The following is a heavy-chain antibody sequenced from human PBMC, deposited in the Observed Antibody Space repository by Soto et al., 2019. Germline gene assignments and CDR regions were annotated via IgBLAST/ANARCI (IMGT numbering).Heavy chain of an antibody. Sequence: SETLSLTCTVSGGSISSSSYYWGWIRQPPGKGLEWIGSIYYSGSTYYNPSLKSRVTISVDTSKNQFSLKLSSVTAADTAVYYCASTIAVAGTRHFQHWGQGTLVTVSS. D-gene: IGHD6-19*01. CDR1: GGSISSSSYY. CDR2: IYYSGST. J-gene: IGHJ1*01. V-gene: IGHV4-39*01. CDR3: ASTIAVAGTRHFQH.